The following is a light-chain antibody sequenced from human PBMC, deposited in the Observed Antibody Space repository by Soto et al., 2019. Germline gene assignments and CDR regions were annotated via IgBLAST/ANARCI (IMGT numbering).Light chain of an antibody. CDR3: ASYAGSINWV. Sequence: QSALTQPPSASGSPGQSVTISCTGTSSDVGGYNYVSWYQQHPGKAPKLMVFEVSKRPSGVPDRFSGSKSGNTASLTVSGLQADDEDDYYCASYAGSINWVFGGGTKLTVL. CDR1: SSDVGGYNY. J-gene: IGLJ3*02. V-gene: IGLV2-8*01. CDR2: EVS.